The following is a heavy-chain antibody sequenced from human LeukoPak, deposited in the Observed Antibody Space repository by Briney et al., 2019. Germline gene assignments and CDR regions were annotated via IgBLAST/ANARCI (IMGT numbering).Heavy chain of an antibody. CDR2: IIPIFGTA. CDR1: GGTFSSYA. CDR3: ARGLIAARPFGY. J-gene: IGHJ4*02. Sequence: SVKVSCKASGGTFSSYAISWVRQAPGQGLEWMGGIIPIFGTANYAQKFQGRVTITTDESTSTAYMELSSLRSEDTAVYYCARGLIAARPFGYWGQGTLVTVSS. D-gene: IGHD6-6*01. V-gene: IGHV1-69*05.